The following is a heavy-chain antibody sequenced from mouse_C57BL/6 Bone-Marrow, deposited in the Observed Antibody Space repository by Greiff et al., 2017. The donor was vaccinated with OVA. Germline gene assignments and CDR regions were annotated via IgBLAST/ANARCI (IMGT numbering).Heavy chain of an antibody. CDR3: TGTGTSAY. CDR2: IRLKSDNYAT. CDR1: GFTFSNYW. D-gene: IGHD4-1*01. V-gene: IGHV6-3*01. J-gene: IGHJ3*01. Sequence: DVMLVESGGGLVQPGGSMKLSCVASGFTFSNYWMNWVRQSPEKGLEWVAQIRLKSDNYATHYAESVKGRFTISRDDSKSSVYLQMNNLRAEDTGIYYCTGTGTSAYWGQGTLVTVSA.